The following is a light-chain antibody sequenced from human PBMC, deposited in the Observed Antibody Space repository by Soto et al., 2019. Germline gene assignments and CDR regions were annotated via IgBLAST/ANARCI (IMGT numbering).Light chain of an antibody. CDR3: QSYNDWPFA. J-gene: IGKJ2*01. CDR2: GVS. CDR1: ESLFGS. V-gene: IGKV3-15*01. Sequence: EIGMTQSPATLFGSQGERSTLSCRPSESLFGSLAWYQHNPGQAPRLLIYGVSTKATGVPARFSGSGSATDFTLTITSLQSDDSAVYYCQSYNDWPFAFGQGTKLEI.